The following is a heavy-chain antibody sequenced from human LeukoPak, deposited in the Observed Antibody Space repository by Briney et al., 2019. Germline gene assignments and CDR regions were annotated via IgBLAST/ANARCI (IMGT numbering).Heavy chain of an antibody. J-gene: IGHJ4*02. CDR3: ARGKRALDYYDSSGYYLYYSDY. CDR1: GGSISSYY. CDR2: IYYSGST. Sequence: SETLSLTCTVSGGSISSYYWSWIRQPPGKGLEWIGYIYYSGSTNYNPSLKSRVTISVDTSKNQFSLKLSSVTAADTAVYYCARGKRALDYYDSSGYYLYYSDYWGQGTLVTVSS. D-gene: IGHD3-22*01. V-gene: IGHV4-59*01.